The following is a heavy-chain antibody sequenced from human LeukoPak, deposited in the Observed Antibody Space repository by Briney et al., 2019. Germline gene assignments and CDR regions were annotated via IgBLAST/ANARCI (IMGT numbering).Heavy chain of an antibody. CDR2: INHSGST. V-gene: IGHV4-34*01. D-gene: IGHD3-9*01. Sequence: SETLSLTCAVYGGSFSGYYWSWIRQPPGKGLEWIGEINHSGSTNYNPSLKSRVTISVDTSKNQFSLKLSSVTAADTAVYYCARGLRYFDWLFPPDAFDIWGQGTMVTVSS. J-gene: IGHJ3*02. CDR1: GGSFSGYY. CDR3: ARGLRYFDWLFPPDAFDI.